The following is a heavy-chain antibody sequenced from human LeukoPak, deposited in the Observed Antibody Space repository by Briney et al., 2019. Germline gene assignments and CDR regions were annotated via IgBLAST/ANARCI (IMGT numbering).Heavy chain of an antibody. CDR1: GFTFSSYA. J-gene: IGHJ4*02. D-gene: IGHD2-15*01. CDR2: ISYDGSNK. Sequence: GRSLRLSCAASGFTFSSYAMHWVRQAPGKGLEWVALISYDGSNKYYADSVKGRFTISRDNSKNTLYLQMNSLRAEDAAVYYCAKAPVTSCRGAFCYPFDYWGQGTLVTVSS. CDR3: AKAPVTSCRGAFCYPFDY. V-gene: IGHV3-30*04.